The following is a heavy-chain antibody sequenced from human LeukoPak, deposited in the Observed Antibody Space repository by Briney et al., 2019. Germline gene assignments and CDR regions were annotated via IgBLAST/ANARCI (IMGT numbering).Heavy chain of an antibody. CDR3: ARVKSSTSCCNHFDY. CDR1: GFTFSSYG. V-gene: IGHV3-33*01. J-gene: IGHJ4*02. D-gene: IGHD2-2*01. CDR2: IWYDGGNK. Sequence: GGSLRLSCAASGFTFSSYGMHWVRQAPGKGLEWVAVIWYDGGNKYYADSVKGRFTISRDNSKNTLYLQMNSLRAEDTAVYYCARVKSSTSCCNHFDYWGQGTLVTVSS.